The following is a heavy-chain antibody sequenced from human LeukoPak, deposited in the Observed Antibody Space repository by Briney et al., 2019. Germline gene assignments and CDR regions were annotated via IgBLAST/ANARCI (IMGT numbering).Heavy chain of an antibody. D-gene: IGHD4/OR15-4a*01. CDR2: INPSGGST. CDR1: GYTFTSYY. V-gene: IGHV1-46*01. Sequence: GASVKVSCKASGYTFTSYYMHWVRQAPGQGLEWMGIINPSGGSTSYAQKFRGRVTMTRDTSTSTVYMELSSLRSEDTAVYYCAREDSDYGFDYWGQGTLVTVSS. J-gene: IGHJ4*02. CDR3: AREDSDYGFDY.